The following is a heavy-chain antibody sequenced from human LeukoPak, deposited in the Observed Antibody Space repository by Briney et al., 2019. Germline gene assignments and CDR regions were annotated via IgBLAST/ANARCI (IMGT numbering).Heavy chain of an antibody. D-gene: IGHD6-13*01. J-gene: IGHJ3*02. CDR3: ARDSGSWQGAFDI. V-gene: IGHV3-30*04. CDR1: GFTFSSYA. Sequence: GGSLRLSCAASGFTFSSYAMHWVRQAPGKGLEWVAVISYDGSNKYYADSVKGRFTISRDNSKNTLYLQMNSLRAEDTAVYYCARDSGSWQGAFDIWGQGTMVTVSS. CDR2: ISYDGSNK.